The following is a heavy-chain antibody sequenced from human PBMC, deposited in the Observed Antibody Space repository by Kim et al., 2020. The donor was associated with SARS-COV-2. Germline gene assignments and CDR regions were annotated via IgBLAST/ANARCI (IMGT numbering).Heavy chain of an antibody. CDR3: AADSEIVVVPAAKNYYYYYYGMDV. Sequence: SVKVSCKASGFTFTSSAVQWVRQARGQRLEWIGWIVVGSGNTNYAQKFQERVTITRDMSTSTAYMELSSLRSEDTAVYYCAADSEIVVVPAAKNYYYYYYGMDVWGQGTTVTVSS. D-gene: IGHD2-2*01. J-gene: IGHJ6*02. CDR2: IVVGSGNT. V-gene: IGHV1-58*01. CDR1: GFTFTSSA.